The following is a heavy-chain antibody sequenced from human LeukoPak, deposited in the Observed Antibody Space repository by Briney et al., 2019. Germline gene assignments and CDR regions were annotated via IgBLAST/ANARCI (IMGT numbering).Heavy chain of an antibody. Sequence: GGSLRLSCAASGFTVNNNYMTWVRQAPGKGLEWVSVIYSGGTTYYADSVKGRFTISRDNSKNTLYLQMNSLRAEDTAVYYCARGYDYTHYYFDYWGQGTLVTVSS. J-gene: IGHJ4*02. V-gene: IGHV3-53*05. D-gene: IGHD2-2*02. CDR1: GFTVNNNY. CDR3: ARGYDYTHYYFDY. CDR2: IYSGGTT.